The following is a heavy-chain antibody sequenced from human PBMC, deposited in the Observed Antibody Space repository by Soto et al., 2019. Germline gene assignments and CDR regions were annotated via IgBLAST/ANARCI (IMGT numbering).Heavy chain of an antibody. CDR2: IYSSGST. V-gene: IGHV4-61*01. CDR3: ARDSLALFDS. Sequence: QAQLQESGPGLVKPSETLSLTCTVSDGSVSSGSYYWTWIRQPPGKGLEWIGYIYSSGSTIYNPSLKSRVTISVDRSMNQFSLKLSSVTAADTAVYYCARDSLALFDSWGQGTLVTVSS. CDR1: DGSVSSGSYY. D-gene: IGHD5-12*01. J-gene: IGHJ4*02.